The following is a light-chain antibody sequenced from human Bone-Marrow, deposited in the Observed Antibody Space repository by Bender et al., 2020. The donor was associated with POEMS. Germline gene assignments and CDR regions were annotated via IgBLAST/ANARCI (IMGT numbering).Light chain of an antibody. V-gene: IGLV2-14*01. J-gene: IGLJ2*01. CDR3: ASYTATNTLI. CDR1: ANDIALYDY. Sequence: SALTQPASVSASPGQSITISCTGTANDIALYDYVSWYQQHPGKAPHLIISEVSNRPSGISNRFAGSKSGSTAALTISGLQPDDEADYYCASYTATNTLIFGGGTRLTVL. CDR2: EVS.